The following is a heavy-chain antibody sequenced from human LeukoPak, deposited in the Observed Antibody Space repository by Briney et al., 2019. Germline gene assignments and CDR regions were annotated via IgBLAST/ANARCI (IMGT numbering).Heavy chain of an antibody. CDR1: GYTFTSYG. CDR3: ARGTNEDIVVVPAALSFDY. V-gene: IGHV1-18*01. J-gene: IGHJ4*02. D-gene: IGHD2-2*01. CDR2: ISAYNGNT. Sequence: ASVKVSCKASGYTFTSYGISWVRQAPGQGLEWMGWISAYNGNTNYAQKLQGRVTMTTDTSTSTAYMELRSLRSDDTAVYYRARGTNEDIVVVPAALSFDYWGQGTLVTVSS.